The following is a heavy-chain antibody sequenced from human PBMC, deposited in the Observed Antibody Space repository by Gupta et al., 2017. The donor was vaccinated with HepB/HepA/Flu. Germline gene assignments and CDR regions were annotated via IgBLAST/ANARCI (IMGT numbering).Heavy chain of an antibody. CDR2: ISSDGSII. CDR3: ARERRMQDDAFDL. J-gene: IGHJ3*01. CDR1: GFSFRDHW. Sequence: EVQLVESGGKLVKPGGSLRLSCAASGFSFRDHWMHCVRQAPGEGLVWVSRISSDGSIITYANSVKGRFTISRDNAENTVHLQMKSLRDEDTATYYCARERRMQDDAFDLWGQGTVVTVSS. D-gene: IGHD1-26*01. V-gene: IGHV3-74*03.